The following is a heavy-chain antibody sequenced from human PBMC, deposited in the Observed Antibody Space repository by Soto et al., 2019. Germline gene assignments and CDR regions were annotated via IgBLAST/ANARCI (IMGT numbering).Heavy chain of an antibody. CDR2: FDWDADK. D-gene: IGHD2-21*01. Sequence: SGPTLVNPTQTLTLTCTFSGFSLATAGMCVAWIRQPPGKALEWLALFDWDADKYYSPSLKTRLTISKDTSTNQVVLTMTDMEPVDTATYYCARVPDYWGYFDYWGQGVQVTVSS. V-gene: IGHV2-70*01. CDR1: GFSLATAGMC. CDR3: ARVPDYWGYFDY. J-gene: IGHJ4*02.